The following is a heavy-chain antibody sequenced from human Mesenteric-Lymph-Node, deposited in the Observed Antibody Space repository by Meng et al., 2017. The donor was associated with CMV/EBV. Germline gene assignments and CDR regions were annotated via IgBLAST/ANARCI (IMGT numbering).Heavy chain of an antibody. CDR3: AKGRGPNSVTGTLGDYYHYYAMDV. J-gene: IGHJ6*02. CDR2: IRYDGNLK. D-gene: IGHD1-1*01. Sequence: GGSLRLSCAASGFTFSDYYMSWIRQAPGKGLEWVAFIRYDGNLKYYADSVKGRFTISRDNSQDTLHLQMNTLRADDTAIYYCAKGRGPNSVTGTLGDYYHYYAMDVWGQGTTVTVSS. CDR1: GFTFSDYY. V-gene: IGHV3-30*02.